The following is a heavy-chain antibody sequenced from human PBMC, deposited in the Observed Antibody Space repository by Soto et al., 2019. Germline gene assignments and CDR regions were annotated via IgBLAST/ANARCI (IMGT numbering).Heavy chain of an antibody. CDR1: GFTFSTYG. D-gene: IGHD6-13*01. CDR3: AKEYGSTWIDH. V-gene: IGHV3-30*18. J-gene: IGHJ4*02. CDR2: MSYDGTKQ. Sequence: GGSLRLSCAASGFTFSTYGMHWVRQAPGKGLEWVAAMSYDGTKQYYVDSVKGRFTISRDNSRNTLFLQLNSLRDEDTAVYYCAKEYGSTWIDHWGQGTPVTVSS.